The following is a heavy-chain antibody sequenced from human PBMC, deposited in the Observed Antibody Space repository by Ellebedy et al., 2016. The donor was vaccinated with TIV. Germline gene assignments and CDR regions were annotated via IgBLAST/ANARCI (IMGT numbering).Heavy chain of an antibody. Sequence: PGGSLRLSCAASGFSFRSYWMSWVRQAPGKGLEWVANIYQDGSDQYYVDSVKGRFTISRDNAKNSLNLQMDSLRAEDTGIYYCARRGSYGDYAVQVNSWFDRWGRGSLVTVSS. CDR3: ARRGSYGDYAVQVNSWFDR. V-gene: IGHV3-7*01. CDR2: IYQDGSDQ. D-gene: IGHD4-17*01. CDR1: GFSFRSYW. J-gene: IGHJ5*02.